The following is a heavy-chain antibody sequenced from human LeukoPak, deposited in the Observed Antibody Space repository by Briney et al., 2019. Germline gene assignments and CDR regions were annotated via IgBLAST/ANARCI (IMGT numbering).Heavy chain of an antibody. Sequence: GGSLRLSCAASGFTFSSYWMSWVRQAPGKGLEWVANIKQDGSEKYYVDSVKGRFTISRDNAKNSLYLQMNSLRAEDTAVYYCARDSRQYYYDSSGYYDSDYWGQGTLVTVSS. CDR2: IKQDGSEK. CDR3: ARDSRQYYYDSSGYYDSDY. J-gene: IGHJ4*02. CDR1: GFTFSSYW. V-gene: IGHV3-7*01. D-gene: IGHD3-22*01.